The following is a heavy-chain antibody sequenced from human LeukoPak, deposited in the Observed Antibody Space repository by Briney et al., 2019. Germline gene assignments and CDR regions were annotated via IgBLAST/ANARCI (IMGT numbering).Heavy chain of an antibody. CDR2: ISYDGSNK. Sequence: GGSLRLSCAASGFTISSYAMHWVRQAPGKGLEWVAVISYDGSNKYYADSVKGRFTISRDNSKNTLYLQMNSLRAEDTAVYYCARGRSGWNYWGQGTLVTVSS. CDR3: ARGRSGWNY. CDR1: GFTISSYA. D-gene: IGHD6-19*01. V-gene: IGHV3-30-3*01. J-gene: IGHJ4*02.